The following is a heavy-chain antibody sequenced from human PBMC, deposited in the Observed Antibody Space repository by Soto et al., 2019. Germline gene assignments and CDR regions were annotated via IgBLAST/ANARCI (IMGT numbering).Heavy chain of an antibody. J-gene: IGHJ4*02. V-gene: IGHV1-69*13. D-gene: IGHD3-22*01. CDR2: IIPIFGTA. Sequence: SVKVSCKASGGTFSSYAISWVRQAPGRGLEWMGGIIPIFGTANYAQKFQGRVTITADESTSTAYMELSSLRSEDTAVYYCARGDYYYDSSGYYGYWGQGTLVAVSS. CDR3: ARGDYYYDSSGYYGY. CDR1: GGTFSSYA.